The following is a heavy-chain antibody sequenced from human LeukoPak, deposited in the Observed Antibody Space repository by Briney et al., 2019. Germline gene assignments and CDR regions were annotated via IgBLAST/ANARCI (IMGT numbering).Heavy chain of an antibody. D-gene: IGHD6-19*01. CDR3: ARGQRAVAGYYFDY. CDR2: INHSGST. J-gene: IGHJ4*02. Sequence: SETLSLTCAVYGGSLSGYYWSWIRQPPGKGLEWIGEINHSGSTNYTPSLKSRVTISVDTSKNQFSLKLSSVTAADTAVYYCARGQRAVAGYYFDYWGQGTLVTVSS. V-gene: IGHV4-34*01. CDR1: GGSLSGYY.